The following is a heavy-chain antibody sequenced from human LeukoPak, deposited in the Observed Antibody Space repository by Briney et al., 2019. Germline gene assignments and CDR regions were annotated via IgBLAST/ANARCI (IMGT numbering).Heavy chain of an antibody. D-gene: IGHD3-22*01. Sequence: SETLSLTCTVSGGSISSGDYYWSWFPQPPGKGLEWIVYMYYSGSTYYNPSLKSRVTMSADTSKNQLSLKLSSVTAADTAVYYCARPYYYDSRIDPWGQGILVTVSS. CDR2: MYYSGST. CDR3: ARPYYYDSRIDP. J-gene: IGHJ5*02. V-gene: IGHV4-30-4*01. CDR1: GGSISSGDYY.